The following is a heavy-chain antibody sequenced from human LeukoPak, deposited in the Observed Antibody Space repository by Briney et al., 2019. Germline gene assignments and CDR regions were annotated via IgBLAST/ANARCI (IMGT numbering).Heavy chain of an antibody. Sequence: GASVKVSCKASGYTFTSYYMHWVRQAPGQGLEWMGIINPSGGSTNYAQKFQGRVTITADDSTSTAYMELSSLRSEDTAIFYCARDWGYYDSSGYYYNGWYFDLWGRGTLVTVSS. CDR3: ARDWGYYDSSGYYYNGWYFDL. V-gene: IGHV1-46*01. J-gene: IGHJ2*01. CDR2: INPSGGST. CDR1: GYTFTSYY. D-gene: IGHD3-22*01.